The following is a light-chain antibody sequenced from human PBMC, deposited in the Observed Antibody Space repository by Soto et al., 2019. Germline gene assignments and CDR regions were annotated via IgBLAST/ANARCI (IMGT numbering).Light chain of an antibody. V-gene: IGKV1-17*01. CDR1: QGIRNG. CDR2: AAS. CDR3: LQHNNYPLT. Sequence: DIQMTQPPSSLSASLGDRVTITCRASQGIRNGLGWYQQKPGKAPKRLIYAASTLQSGVPSRFSGSGSGTEFTLTISSLQPEDFATYYCLQHNNYPLTFGGGTKVDIK. J-gene: IGKJ4*01.